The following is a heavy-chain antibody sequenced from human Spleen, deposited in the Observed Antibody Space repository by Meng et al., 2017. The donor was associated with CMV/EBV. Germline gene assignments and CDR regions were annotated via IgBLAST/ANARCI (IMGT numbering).Heavy chain of an antibody. CDR2: ISHSGGT. Sequence: SETLSLTCAVSSGSFSGYYWTWVRQPPGKGLEWIGEISHSGGTNYNLSLKSRLTISIDTSRHQFSLRLSSVTAADTAVYFCARARPNYDFWSGWIDYWGQGALVTVS. J-gene: IGHJ4*02. V-gene: IGHV4-34*01. CDR1: SGSFSGYY. CDR3: ARARPNYDFWSGWIDY. D-gene: IGHD3-3*01.